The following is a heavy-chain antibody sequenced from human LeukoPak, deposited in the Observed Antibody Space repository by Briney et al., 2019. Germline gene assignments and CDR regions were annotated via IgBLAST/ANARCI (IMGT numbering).Heavy chain of an antibody. Sequence: GGSLRLSCAASGFTFDDYGMSWVRQAPGKGLEWVSGINWNGGSTGYANSVKGRFTISRDNAKNSLYLQMNSLRAEDTAVYYCARQVSSGGGNYYYYYGMDVWGQGTTVTVSS. J-gene: IGHJ6*02. V-gene: IGHV3-20*04. CDR3: ARQVSSGGGNYYYYYGMDV. CDR2: INWNGGST. CDR1: GFTFDDYG. D-gene: IGHD6-25*01.